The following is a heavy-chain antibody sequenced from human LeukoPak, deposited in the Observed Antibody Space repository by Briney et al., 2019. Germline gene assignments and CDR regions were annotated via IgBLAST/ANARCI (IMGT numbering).Heavy chain of an antibody. CDR2: ISSSSSYI. CDR1: GFTFSSYS. CDR3: ARYDYGRSGFDY. J-gene: IGHJ4*02. D-gene: IGHD5-12*01. Sequence: PGGSLRLSCAASGFTFSSYSMIWVRQAPGKGLEWVSSISSSSSYIYYADSVKGRFTISRDNAKNSLYLQMNSLRAEDTAVYYCARYDYGRSGFDYWGQGTLVTVSS. V-gene: IGHV3-21*01.